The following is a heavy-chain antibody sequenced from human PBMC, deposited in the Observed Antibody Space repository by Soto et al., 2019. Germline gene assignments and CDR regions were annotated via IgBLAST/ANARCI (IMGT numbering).Heavy chain of an antibody. CDR3: AKIHYCSSTSCYPYFDY. Sequence: QVQLVESGGGVVQPGRSLRLSCAASGFTFSSYGMHWVRQAPGKGLEWVAVISYDGSNKYYADSVKGRFTISRDNSKNTLDMQMNSLRAEDTAVYYCAKIHYCSSTSCYPYFDYWGQGTRVTVSS. V-gene: IGHV3-30*18. CDR2: ISYDGSNK. D-gene: IGHD2-2*01. CDR1: GFTFSSYG. J-gene: IGHJ4*02.